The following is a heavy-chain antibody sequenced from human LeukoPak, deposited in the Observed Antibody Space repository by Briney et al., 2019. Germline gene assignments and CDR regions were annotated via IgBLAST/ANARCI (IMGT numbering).Heavy chain of an antibody. V-gene: IGHV1-2*02. CDR2: INPNSGGT. D-gene: IGHD5-18*01. CDR1: GYTFTGYY. J-gene: IGHJ4*02. Sequence: ASVKVSCKASGYTFTGYYMHWVRQAPGQRLEWMGWINPNSGGTNYAQKFQGRVTMTRDTSISTAYMELSRLRSDDTAVYYCARVGGYSYGYSDYWGQGTLVTVSS. CDR3: ARVGGYSYGYSDY.